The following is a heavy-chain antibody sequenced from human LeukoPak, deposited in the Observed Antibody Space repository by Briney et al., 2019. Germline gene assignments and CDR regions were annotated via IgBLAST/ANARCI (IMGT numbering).Heavy chain of an antibody. CDR3: ATTREWELRIDY. Sequence: PGGSLRLSCAASGFTISSYAMSWVRQARGKGLEWVSAISGSGGSTYYADSVKGRFTISRDNSKNTLYLQMNSLRAEDTAVYYCATTREWELRIDYWGQGTLVTVSS. CDR1: GFTISSYA. V-gene: IGHV3-23*01. J-gene: IGHJ4*02. CDR2: ISGSGGST. D-gene: IGHD1-26*01.